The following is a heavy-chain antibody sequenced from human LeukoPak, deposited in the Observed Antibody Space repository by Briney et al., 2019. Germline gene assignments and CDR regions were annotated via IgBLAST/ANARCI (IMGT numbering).Heavy chain of an antibody. J-gene: IGHJ4*02. V-gene: IGHV4-61*01. CDR2: IYYSGST. CDR1: GGSISRGSYY. CDR3: ARDGQFGYSYGFFDY. D-gene: IGHD5-18*01. Sequence: PSETLSLTCTVSGGSISRGSYYWSWVRQPPGKGLEWIGYIYYSGSTNYNPSLKNRVTISVDTSKNQFSLRLSSVNGGDTAVYYCARDGQFGYSYGFFDYWGQGTLVTVSS.